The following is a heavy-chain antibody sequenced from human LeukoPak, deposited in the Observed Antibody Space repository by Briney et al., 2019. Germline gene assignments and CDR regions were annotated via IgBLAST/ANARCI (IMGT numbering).Heavy chain of an antibody. V-gene: IGHV3-30*03. CDR1: GFGFDTNG. CDR2: TSFDGTIR. Sequence: GGSLRLSCVASGFGFDTNGMHWVRQAPGKGLEWVALTSFDGTIRYYADSVKGRFTISRDNSKNTLFLQMDNLRPEDTAVYYCAREKREGLWFGELFRFQYCGLDVWGQGTTVIVSS. CDR3: AREKREGLWFGELFRFQYCGLDV. D-gene: IGHD3-10*01. J-gene: IGHJ6*02.